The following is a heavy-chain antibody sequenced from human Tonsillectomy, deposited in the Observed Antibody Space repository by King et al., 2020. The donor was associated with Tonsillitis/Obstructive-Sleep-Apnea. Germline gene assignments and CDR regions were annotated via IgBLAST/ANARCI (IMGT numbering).Heavy chain of an antibody. V-gene: IGHV4-61*01. Sequence: HVQLQESGPGLVQPSETLSLTCTVSGGSISSTSYYWSWIRQPPGKGLEWIGYFFYSGSTNYNPSLKSRGSLSVDTSKSQFSLNLISVTAADTAVYYCARVPTNWDKYYYYLDVWGEGTMVTVSS. CDR3: ARVPTNWDKYYYYLDV. CDR1: GGSISSTSYY. J-gene: IGHJ6*03. CDR2: FFYSGST. D-gene: IGHD1/OR15-1a*01.